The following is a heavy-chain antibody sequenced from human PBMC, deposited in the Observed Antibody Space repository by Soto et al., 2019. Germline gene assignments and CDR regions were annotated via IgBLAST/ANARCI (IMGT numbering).Heavy chain of an antibody. CDR1: GYTFTGYY. CDR2: INPNSGGT. CDR3: ARLGTYYYGSGRRGMDV. J-gene: IGHJ6*02. D-gene: IGHD3-10*01. Sequence: QVQLMQSGAEVKKPGASVKVSCKASGYTFTGYYMHWVRQAPGQGLEWMGWINPNSGGTNYAQKFQGRVTMTRDTSISTAYMELSRLRSDDTAVYYCARLGTYYYGSGRRGMDVWGQGTTVTVSS. V-gene: IGHV1-2*02.